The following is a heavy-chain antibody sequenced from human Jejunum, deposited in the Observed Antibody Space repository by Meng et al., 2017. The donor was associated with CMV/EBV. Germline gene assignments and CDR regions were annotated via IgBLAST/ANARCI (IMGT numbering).Heavy chain of an antibody. D-gene: IGHD1-26*01. J-gene: IGHJ4*02. CDR3: AKDAGSFLDYYFDY. CDR2: LNPYTGDT. V-gene: IGHV1-2*02. Sequence: EYTFTGYYVHWVRQAPGQGLEWIGYLNPYTGDTNYAQKFQGRVTMTRDTSTNTAYMELTRLRSDDTALYYCAKDAGSFLDYYFDYWGQGTLVTVSS. CDR1: EYTFTGYY.